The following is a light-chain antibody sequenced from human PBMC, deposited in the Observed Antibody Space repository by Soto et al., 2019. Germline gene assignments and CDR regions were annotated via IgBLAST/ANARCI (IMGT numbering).Light chain of an antibody. CDR2: KAS. CDR1: QSMTSW. J-gene: IGKJ3*01. Sequence: DIQMTQSPSTLSASVGDRVTITCRASQSMTSWLACYQQKPGKAPKLLIYKASSLESGVPSRFSGSGSGTEFTLPISSLQPDDFATYYCQQYDSQPITFGPGTKVDIK. CDR3: QQYDSQPIT. V-gene: IGKV1-5*03.